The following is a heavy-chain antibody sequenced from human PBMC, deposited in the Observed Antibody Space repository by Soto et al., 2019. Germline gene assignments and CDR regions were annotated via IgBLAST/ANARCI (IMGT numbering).Heavy chain of an antibody. CDR3: ARGGIQLSYASDY. J-gene: IGHJ4*02. CDR1: GTSVSNYY. V-gene: IGHV4-4*07. Sequence: PSETLSLTCSVSGTSVSNYYWSWIRQPAGKGLEHIGRIYTSGSTSYNPSLKSRVTVSMDTSQTQIYLNLTSVTAADTAVYYCARGGIQLSYASDYWGQGIQVTVSS. D-gene: IGHD5-18*01. CDR2: IYTSGST.